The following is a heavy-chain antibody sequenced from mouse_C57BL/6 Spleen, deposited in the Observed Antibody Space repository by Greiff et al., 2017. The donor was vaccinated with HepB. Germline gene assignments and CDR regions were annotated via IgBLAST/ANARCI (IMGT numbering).Heavy chain of an antibody. D-gene: IGHD2-5*01. CDR2: IHPNSGST. CDR1: GYTFTSYW. J-gene: IGHJ4*01. CDR3: ARFAYSNPYYAMDY. V-gene: IGHV1-64*01. Sequence: VQLQQPGAELVKPGASVKLSCKASGYTFTSYWMHWVKQRPGQGLEWIGMIHPNSGSTNYNEKFKSKATLTVDKSSSTAYMQLSSLTSEDSAVYYCARFAYSNPYYAMDYWGQGTSVTVSS.